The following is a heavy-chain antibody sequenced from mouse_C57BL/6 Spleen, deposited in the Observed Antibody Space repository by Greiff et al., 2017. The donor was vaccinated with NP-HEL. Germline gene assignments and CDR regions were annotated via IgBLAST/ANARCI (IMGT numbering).Heavy chain of an antibody. D-gene: IGHD1-1*01. CDR1: GYTFTSYT. CDR3: ARYYAYYFDY. Sequence: VKLMESGAELARPGASVKMSCKASGYTFTSYTMHWVKQRPGQGLEWIGYINPSSGYTKYNQKFKDKATLTADKSSSTAYMQLSSLTSEDSAVYYCARYYAYYFDYWGQGTTLTVSS. V-gene: IGHV1-4*01. CDR2: INPSSGYT. J-gene: IGHJ2*01.